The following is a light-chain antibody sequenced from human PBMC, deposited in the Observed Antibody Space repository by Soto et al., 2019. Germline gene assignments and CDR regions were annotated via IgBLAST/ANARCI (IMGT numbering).Light chain of an antibody. CDR1: QSISSW. CDR3: QHYDSCTYT. J-gene: IGKJ2*01. V-gene: IGKV1-5*01. CDR2: DAS. Sequence: DIQITQSPSTLSASVGDRVTITCRASQSISSWLAWYQQKPGKAPKLLMYDASTLASGVPSRFSGSGSATEFTLTISSLQPDDFATYYCQHYDSCTYTFGQGTKVDIK.